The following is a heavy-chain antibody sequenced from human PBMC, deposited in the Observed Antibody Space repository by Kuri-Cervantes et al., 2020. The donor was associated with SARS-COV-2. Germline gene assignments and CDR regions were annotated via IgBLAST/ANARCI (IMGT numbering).Heavy chain of an antibody. CDR2: IKTKSEGWTA. CDR3: RPHRGGSGS. J-gene: IGHJ4*02. Sequence: GESLKISCAASGFTFSSYGMHWVRQAPGKGLEWVALIKTKSEGWTANYVPPVEGRFTISRDDSKNTLYLQMNGLKTEDAAVYYCRPHRGGSGSWGQGTLVTVSS. D-gene: IGHD1-14*01. V-gene: IGHV3-15*01. CDR1: GFTFSSYG.